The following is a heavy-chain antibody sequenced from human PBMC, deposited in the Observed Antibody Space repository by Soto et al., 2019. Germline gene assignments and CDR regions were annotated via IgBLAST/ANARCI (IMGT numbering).Heavy chain of an antibody. D-gene: IGHD3-9*01. CDR1: GDSVNSGNYY. J-gene: IGHJ4*02. V-gene: IGHV4-61*01. Sequence: NPSETLSLTCTVSGDSVNSGNYYYNWIRQPPGKGLEWIGYIYYSGSTNYNPSLKSRVTISLDTSKNQFSLKLSSVTAADTATYYCAREGYDVLTGYSSDYWGPGTLVTVSS. CDR3: AREGYDVLTGYSSDY. CDR2: IYYSGST.